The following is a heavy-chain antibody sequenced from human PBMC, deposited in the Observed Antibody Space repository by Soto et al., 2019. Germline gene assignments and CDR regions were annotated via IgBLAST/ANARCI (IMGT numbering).Heavy chain of an antibody. Sequence: QVQLVESGGGVVQPGRSLRLSCAASGFTFSSYGMHWVRQAPGKGLEWVAVISYDGSNKYYADSVKGRFTISRDNSKNTLYLQMNSLRAEDTALYYCARTLTGYRYGPGGSYYYGMDVWGPGTTVTVSS. CDR1: GFTFSSYG. V-gene: IGHV3-30*03. CDR2: ISYDGSNK. J-gene: IGHJ6*02. CDR3: ARTLTGYRYGPGGSYYYGMDV. D-gene: IGHD5-18*01.